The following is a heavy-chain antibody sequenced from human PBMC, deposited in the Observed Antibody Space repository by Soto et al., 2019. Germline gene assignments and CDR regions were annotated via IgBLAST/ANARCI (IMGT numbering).Heavy chain of an antibody. J-gene: IGHJ5*02. CDR2: ISHSGTSK. D-gene: IGHD6-19*01. Sequence: QVQLVESGGGVVQPGESLKVACAASGFTVATTGMHWVRQAPGKGLEWVAMISHSGTSKVYIDSVQGRFTISRDNAKNNLYLQMSSLRPEGTAIYYCAKDWGSSGWFNWFNPWGQGVLVTVSS. V-gene: IGHV3-30*18. CDR1: GFTVATTG. CDR3: AKDWGSSGWFNWFNP.